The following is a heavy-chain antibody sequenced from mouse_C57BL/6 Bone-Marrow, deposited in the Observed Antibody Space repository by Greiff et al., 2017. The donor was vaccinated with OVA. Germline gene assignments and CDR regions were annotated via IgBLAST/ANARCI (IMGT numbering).Heavy chain of an antibody. Sequence: EVMLVESGGGLVQPGGSLRLSCATSGFTFSDFYMEWVRQPPGKRLEWIAASRNKANDYTTEYSASVKGRFIVSRDTSQSILYLQMNALRAEDTAIYYCARDYNGSSYWYFDVWGAGTTVTVSS. CDR2: SRNKANDYTT. CDR3: ARDYNGSSYWYFDV. CDR1: GFTFSDFY. D-gene: IGHD1-1*01. J-gene: IGHJ1*01. V-gene: IGHV7-1*02.